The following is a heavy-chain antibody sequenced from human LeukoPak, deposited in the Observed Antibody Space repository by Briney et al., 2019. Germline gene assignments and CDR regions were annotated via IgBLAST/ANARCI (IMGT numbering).Heavy chain of an antibody. CDR2: ISGSGGST. CDR3: AKTTAMVRPDYFDY. J-gene: IGHJ4*02. Sequence: GGSLRLSCAASGFTFSSYSMNWVRQVPGEGLEWVSAISGSGGSTYYADSVKGRFTISRDNSKNTLYLQMNSLRAEDTAVYYCAKTTAMVRPDYFDYWGQGTLVTVSS. D-gene: IGHD5-18*01. V-gene: IGHV3-23*01. CDR1: GFTFSSYS.